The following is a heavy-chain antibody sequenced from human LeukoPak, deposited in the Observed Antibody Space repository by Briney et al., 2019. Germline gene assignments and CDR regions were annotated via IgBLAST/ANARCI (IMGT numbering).Heavy chain of an antibody. V-gene: IGHV4-4*07. J-gene: IGHJ4*02. D-gene: IGHD2-2*01. CDR2: IYTSGST. CDR1: GGSISSYY. CDR3: ARAVCSSTSCYDKD. Sequence: MTSETLSLTCTVSGGSISSYYWSWIRQPAGKGLEWIGRIYTSGSTNYNPSLKSRVTMSVDTSKNQFSLKLSSVTAADTAVYYCARAVCSSTSCYDKDWGQGTLVTVSS.